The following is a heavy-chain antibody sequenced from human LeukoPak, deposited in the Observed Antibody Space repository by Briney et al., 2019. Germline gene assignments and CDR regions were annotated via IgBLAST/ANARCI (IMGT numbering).Heavy chain of an antibody. J-gene: IGHJ4*02. V-gene: IGHV1-3*01. D-gene: IGHD2-15*01. CDR1: GYTLSTYT. Sequence: ASVKVSCKASGYTLSTYTMHWLRQAPGQRPEWMGCIYAGNGNVKYSQNFQGRVSITRDTSASTAYMELRSLRSEDTAVYYCAREVAIWGQGTLVIVSS. CDR3: AREVAI. CDR2: IYAGNGNV.